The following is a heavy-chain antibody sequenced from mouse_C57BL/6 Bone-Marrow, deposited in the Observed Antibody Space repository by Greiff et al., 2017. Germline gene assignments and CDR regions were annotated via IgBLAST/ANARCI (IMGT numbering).Heavy chain of an antibody. D-gene: IGHD2-3*01. J-gene: IGHJ3*01. Sequence: EVKLVESGGGLVKPGGSLKLSCAASGFTFSSYAMSWVRQTPEKRLEWVATISDGGSYTYYPDNVKSRFTISRDNAKNNLYLQMSHLKSEDTAMYYCARDGYFLFAYWGQGTLVTVSA. V-gene: IGHV5-4*03. CDR2: ISDGGSYT. CDR1: GFTFSSYA. CDR3: ARDGYFLFAY.